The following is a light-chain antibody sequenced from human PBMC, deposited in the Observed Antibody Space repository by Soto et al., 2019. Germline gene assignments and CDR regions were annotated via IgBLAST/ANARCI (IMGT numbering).Light chain of an antibody. Sequence: QSVLTQPASVSGSPGQSITISCTGTSSDIGYYNYVSWYQQHPGKAPKVIIYEVTNRPSGVSDRFSGSKSGNTASLTISGPQAEDEGDYYCSSYEDSSILMFGGGTKLTVL. CDR1: SSDIGYYNY. V-gene: IGLV2-14*03. J-gene: IGLJ3*02. CDR3: SSYEDSSILM. CDR2: EVT.